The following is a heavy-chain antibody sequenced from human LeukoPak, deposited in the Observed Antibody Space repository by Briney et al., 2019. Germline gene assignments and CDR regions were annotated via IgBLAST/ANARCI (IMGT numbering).Heavy chain of an antibody. CDR3: AREGDILTGYYPCYFDY. Sequence: PGGSLRLSCAASGFTVSSNYMSWVRQAPGKGLEWVSSISSSSSYIYYADSVKGRFTISRDNAKNSLYLQMNSLRAEDTAVYYCAREGDILTGYYPCYFDYWGRGTLVTVSS. J-gene: IGHJ4*03. CDR2: ISSSSSYI. V-gene: IGHV3-21*01. D-gene: IGHD3-9*01. CDR1: GFTVSSNY.